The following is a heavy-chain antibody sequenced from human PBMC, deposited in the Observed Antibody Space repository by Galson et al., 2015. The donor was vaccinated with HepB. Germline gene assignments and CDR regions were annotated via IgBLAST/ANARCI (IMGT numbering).Heavy chain of an antibody. CDR3: AKGGISARRDYYYYGMDV. CDR1: RLTFSRSA. CDR2: ISGSGGST. J-gene: IGHJ6*02. V-gene: IGHV3-23*01. Sequence: SPRLPCPASRLTFSRSAMSCVRQAPGKGLEWASAISGSGGSTYYADSVKGRFTISRDNSKDTLYLQMNSLRAEDTAVYYCAKGGISARRDYYYYGMDVWGQGTTVTVSS. D-gene: IGHD6-6*01.